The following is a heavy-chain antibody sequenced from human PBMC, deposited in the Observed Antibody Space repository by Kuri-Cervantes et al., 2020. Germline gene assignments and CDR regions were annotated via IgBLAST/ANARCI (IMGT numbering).Heavy chain of an antibody. CDR2: IKEDGSQQ. CDR3: AKPYCSSTSCSLYYFDY. D-gene: IGHD2-2*01. V-gene: IGHV3-7*01. CDR1: GFTFTHYW. J-gene: IGHJ4*02. Sequence: GGSLRLSCAASGFTFTHYWMNWVRQAPGKGLEWVANIKEDGSQQNYVDSVRGRFTISRDNAKNSLYLQMNSLRAEDTAVYYCAKPYCSSTSCSLYYFDYWGQGTLVTVSS.